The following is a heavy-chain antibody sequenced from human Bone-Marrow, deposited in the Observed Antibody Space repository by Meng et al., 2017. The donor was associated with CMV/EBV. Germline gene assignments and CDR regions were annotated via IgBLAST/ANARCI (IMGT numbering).Heavy chain of an antibody. CDR1: GYTFTSYD. V-gene: IGHV1-2*02. CDR2: INPNSGGT. CDR3: ARDSNSQLLEPFDP. Sequence: ASVKVSCKASGYTFTSYDINWVRQATGQGLEWMGWINPNSGGTNYAQKFQGRVTMTRDTSISTAYMELSRLRSDDTAVYYCARDSNSQLLEPFDPWGQGTLVTVSS. D-gene: IGHD5-18*01. J-gene: IGHJ5*02.